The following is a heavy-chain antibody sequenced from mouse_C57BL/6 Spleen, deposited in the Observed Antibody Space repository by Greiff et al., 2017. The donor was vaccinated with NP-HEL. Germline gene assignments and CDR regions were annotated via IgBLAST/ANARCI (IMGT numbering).Heavy chain of an antibody. D-gene: IGHD2-4*01. Sequence: VQLQQSGAELVRPGASVTLSCKASGYTFTDYEMHWVKQTPVHGLEWIGAIDPETGGTAYNQKFTGKAILTADKSSSTAYMELRSLTSEDSAVYYCTRGYYEGAMDYWGQGTSVTVSS. CDR1: GYTFTDYE. CDR3: TRGYYEGAMDY. CDR2: IDPETGGT. J-gene: IGHJ4*01. V-gene: IGHV1-15*01.